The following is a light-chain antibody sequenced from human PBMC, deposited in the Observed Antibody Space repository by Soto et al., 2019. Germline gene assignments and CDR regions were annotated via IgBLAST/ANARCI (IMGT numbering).Light chain of an antibody. CDR3: QQRNSWPPTFT. V-gene: IGKV3-11*01. J-gene: IGKJ5*01. CDR1: QSFTSTS. CDR2: DTS. Sequence: EIVLTQSPGTLSLSPGERATLSCRASQSFTSTSLAWYQQKPGQAPRLLIYDTSIRATGIPARFSGSGSGTDLTLTISSLEPEDFAVYYCQQRNSWPPTFTFGQGTRLEIK.